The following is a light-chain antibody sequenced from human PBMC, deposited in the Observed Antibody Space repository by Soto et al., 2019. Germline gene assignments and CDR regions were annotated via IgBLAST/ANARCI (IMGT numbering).Light chain of an antibody. V-gene: IGLV2-14*01. CDR2: DVS. CDR1: SSDVGGYNY. Sequence: QSELTQPASVSGSPGQSITISCTGTSSDVGGYNYVSWYQQYPGKAPKLMIYDVSNRPSGVSNRFSGSKSGNTASLTISGLQAEDEADYYGSSYRGSSTYVFGTGTKVPVL. CDR3: SSYRGSSTYV. J-gene: IGLJ1*01.